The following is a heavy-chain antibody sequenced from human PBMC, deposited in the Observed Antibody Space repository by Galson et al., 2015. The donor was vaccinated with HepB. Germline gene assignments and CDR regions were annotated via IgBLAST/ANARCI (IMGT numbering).Heavy chain of an antibody. CDR1: GFTFNSYA. V-gene: IGHV3-23*01. CDR3: AKDGEQQLGWTDAFDI. CDR2: ISGSGGST. D-gene: IGHD6-13*01. Sequence: SLRLSCAASGFTFNSYAMSWVHQAPGKGLEWVSAISGSGGSTYYADSVKGRFTISRDNSKNTLYLQMNSLRAEDTAAYYCAKDGEQQLGWTDAFDIWGQGTMVTVSS. J-gene: IGHJ3*02.